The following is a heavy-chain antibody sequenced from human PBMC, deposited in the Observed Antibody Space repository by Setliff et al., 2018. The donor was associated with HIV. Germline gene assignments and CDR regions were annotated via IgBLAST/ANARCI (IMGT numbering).Heavy chain of an antibody. Sequence: ASVKVSCKASGYSFTSSGVSWVRQAPGQGLEWMGWINIRNGNTNYAQKFQGRVTMTTDTSTSTAYMGLRSLRSDDTAVYYCVGSPAEAASAAWDEAFDIWGQGTMVTVSS. J-gene: IGHJ3*02. V-gene: IGHV1-18*01. CDR1: GYSFTSSG. D-gene: IGHD1-26*01. CDR3: VGSPAEAASAAWDEAFDI. CDR2: INIRNGNT.